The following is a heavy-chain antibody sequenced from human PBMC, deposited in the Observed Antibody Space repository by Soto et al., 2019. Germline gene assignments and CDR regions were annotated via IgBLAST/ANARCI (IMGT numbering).Heavy chain of an antibody. CDR2: IWYDGSNK. V-gene: IGHV3-33*01. CDR3: ARDVSAVVVAAAFDY. CDR1: GFTFSSYG. Sequence: QVQLVESGGGVVQPGRSLRLSCAASGFTFSSYGMHWVRQAPGKGLEWVAVIWYDGSNKYYADSVKGRFTISRDNSKNTLYLQMNRLRAEDTAVYYSARDVSAVVVAAAFDYWGQGTLVTVSS. D-gene: IGHD2-15*01. J-gene: IGHJ4*02.